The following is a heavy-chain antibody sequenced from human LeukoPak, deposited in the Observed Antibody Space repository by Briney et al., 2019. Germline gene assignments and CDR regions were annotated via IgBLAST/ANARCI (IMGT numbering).Heavy chain of an antibody. CDR3: ARDNHYGSGNGY. CDR1: GFTFSSYS. J-gene: IGHJ4*02. V-gene: IGHV3-21*01. CDR2: ISSSSSYI. Sequence: GGSLRLSCAASGFTFSSYSMNWVRQAPGKGLECVSSISSSSSYIYYADSVKGRFTISRDNAKNSLYLQMNSLRAEDTAVYYCARDNHYGSGNGYWGQGTLVTVSS. D-gene: IGHD3-10*01.